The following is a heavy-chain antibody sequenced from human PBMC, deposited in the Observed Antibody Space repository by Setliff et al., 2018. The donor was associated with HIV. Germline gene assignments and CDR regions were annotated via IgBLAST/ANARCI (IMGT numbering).Heavy chain of an antibody. CDR2: INHSGST. CDR1: GLTFTDYT. Sequence: GSLRLSCAVSGLTFTDYTMSWIRQPPGKDLEWIGEINHSGSTNYNPSLKSRVTISVDTSKNQFSLKLSSVTAADTAVYYCAGGHRWLQFRKNYFDYWGQGTLVTVSS. CDR3: AGGHRWLQFRKNYFDY. J-gene: IGHJ4*02. V-gene: IGHV4-34*01. D-gene: IGHD5-12*01.